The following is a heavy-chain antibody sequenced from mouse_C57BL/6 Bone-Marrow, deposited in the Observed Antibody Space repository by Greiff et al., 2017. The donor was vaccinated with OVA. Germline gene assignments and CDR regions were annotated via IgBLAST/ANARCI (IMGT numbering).Heavy chain of an antibody. CDR3: ARWESLFAY. V-gene: IGHV14-2*01. Sequence: VQLQQSGAELVKPGASVKLSCTASGFNIKDYYMHWVKQRTEQGLEWIGRIDPEDGETKYAPKFQGKATMTADTSSNTAYLQLSSLTSEDTAVYYCARWESLFAYGGQGTRVTVSA. D-gene: IGHD4-1*01. J-gene: IGHJ3*01. CDR2: IDPEDGET. CDR1: GFNIKDYY.